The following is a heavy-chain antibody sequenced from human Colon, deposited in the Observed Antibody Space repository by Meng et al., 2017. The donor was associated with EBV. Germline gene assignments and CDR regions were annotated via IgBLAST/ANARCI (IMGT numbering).Heavy chain of an antibody. CDR3: ARRGSRSGWYAYDY. V-gene: IGHV4-39*02. CDR2: LYYSGST. D-gene: IGHD6-19*01. Sequence: LPVHVPGPGLVKPAETLSLTVTGPGGSISSDTYYWGWIRQPPGKGLEWIGSLYYSGSTYSNPSLKSRVTISVDTSKNHFSLKLSSVTAADTAVYYCARRGSRSGWYAYDYWGQGTLVTASS. J-gene: IGHJ4*02. CDR1: GGSISSDTYY.